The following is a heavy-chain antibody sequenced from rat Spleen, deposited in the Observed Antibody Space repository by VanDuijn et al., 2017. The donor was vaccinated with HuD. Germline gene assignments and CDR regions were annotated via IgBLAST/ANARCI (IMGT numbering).Heavy chain of an antibody. J-gene: IGHJ1*01. V-gene: IGHV5-29*01. Sequence: EVQLVESDGGLVQPGRSLKLSCAASGFTFSDYYMAWVRQAPTKGLEWVATISYDGSSTYYRDSVKGRFTISRDNAKSTLYLQMDSLRSEDTATYYCARQGYSSYMAYWYFDFWGPGTMVTVSS. CDR3: ARQGYSSYMAYWYFDF. D-gene: IGHD1-2*01. CDR1: GFTFSDYY. CDR2: ISYDGSST.